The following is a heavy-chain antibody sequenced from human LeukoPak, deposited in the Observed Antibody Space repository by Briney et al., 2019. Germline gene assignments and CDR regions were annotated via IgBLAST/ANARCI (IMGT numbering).Heavy chain of an antibody. CDR1: GYTLTELP. D-gene: IGHD1-26*01. Sequence: ASVKVSCKVSGYTLTELPIHWVRQAPGKGLEWMGGFDPDDGETVYAQMFQGRVTMTEDTSSDTASMELSSLRSEDTAVYYCATGTSGSYYVGIVRRIDYWGQGTLVTVSS. J-gene: IGHJ4*02. CDR2: FDPDDGET. CDR3: ATGTSGSYYVGIVRRIDY. V-gene: IGHV1-24*01.